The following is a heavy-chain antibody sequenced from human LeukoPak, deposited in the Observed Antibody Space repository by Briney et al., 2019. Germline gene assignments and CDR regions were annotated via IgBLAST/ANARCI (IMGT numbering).Heavy chain of an antibody. V-gene: IGHV1-2*04. J-gene: IGHJ4*02. CDR1: GYTFTGYY. CDR3: ARASIAVAGGPADY. CDR2: INPNSGGT. D-gene: IGHD6-19*01. Sequence: ASVKVSCKASGYTFTGYYMHWVRQAPGQGLEWMGWINPNSGGTNYAQKFQGWVTMTRDTSISTAYMELSRLRSDDTAVYYCARASIAVAGGPADYWGQGTLVTVSS.